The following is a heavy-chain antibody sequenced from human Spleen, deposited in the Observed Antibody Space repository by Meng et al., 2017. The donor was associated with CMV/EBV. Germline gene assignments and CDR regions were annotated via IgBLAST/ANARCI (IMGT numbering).Heavy chain of an antibody. Sequence: SSRLWSWNGRVPGEGLEWVEEIDRGESTNYNPSRKSRVNIAVDKFKNQFSLKLGCVTAEETAVYYCARIERRQILKDCGSDCSTTDYWGQGTLVTVSS. CDR3: ARIERRQILKDCGSDCSTTDY. D-gene: IGHD2-21*02. CDR2: IDRGEST. V-gene: IGHV4-4*02. J-gene: IGHJ4*02. CDR1: SSRL.